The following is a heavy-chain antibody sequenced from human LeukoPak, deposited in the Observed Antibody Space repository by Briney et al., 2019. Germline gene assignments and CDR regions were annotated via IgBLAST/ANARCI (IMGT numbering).Heavy chain of an antibody. D-gene: IGHD2-15*01. Sequence: SETLSLTCTVSGGSISSYYWSWIRQPAGKGLEWIGRICTSGSTNYNPSLKSRVTMSVDTSKNQFSLKLSSVTAADTAVYYCARAGYCSGGSCYSRGHWFDPWGQGTLVTVSS. CDR3: ARAGYCSGGSCYSRGHWFDP. J-gene: IGHJ5*02. V-gene: IGHV4-4*07. CDR2: ICTSGST. CDR1: GGSISSYY.